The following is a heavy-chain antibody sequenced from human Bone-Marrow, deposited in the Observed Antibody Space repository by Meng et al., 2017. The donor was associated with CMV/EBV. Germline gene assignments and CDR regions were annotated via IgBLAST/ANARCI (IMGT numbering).Heavy chain of an antibody. CDR3: ARPKYSTSSPFDD. V-gene: IGHV4-34*01. CDR2: INHRGST. D-gene: IGHD6-6*01. J-gene: IGHJ4*02. Sequence: SETPSLTCDVYGGSFSGYYWSWIRQPPGKGLEWIGEINHRGSTNYNPSLKSRVAISIDTSKNQFSLKLRSLTAADTAVYYCARPKYSTSSPFDDWGRGTLVTVSS. CDR1: GGSFSGYY.